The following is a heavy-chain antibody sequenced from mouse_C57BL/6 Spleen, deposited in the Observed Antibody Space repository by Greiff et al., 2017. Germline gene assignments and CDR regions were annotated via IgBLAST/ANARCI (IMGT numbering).Heavy chain of an antibody. CDR2: ISSGGSYT. V-gene: IGHV5-6*01. J-gene: IGHJ2*01. D-gene: IGHD1-1*01. CDR3: ARAIFPTIATVGPFDY. CDR1: GFTFSSYG. Sequence: EVQVVESGGDLVKPGGSLKLSCAASGFTFSSYGMSWVRQTPDKRLEWVATISSGGSYTYYPDSVKGRFTISTDNAKNTRYLQMSSLKSEDTAMYYCARAIFPTIATVGPFDYWGQGTTLTVSS.